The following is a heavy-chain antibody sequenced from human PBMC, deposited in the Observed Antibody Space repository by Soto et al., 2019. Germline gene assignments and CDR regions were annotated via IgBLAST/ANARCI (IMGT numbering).Heavy chain of an antibody. Sequence: PGGSLRLSCAASGFTFSSYSMNWVRQAPGKGLEWVSYISSSSSTIYYADSVKGRFTISRDNAKNSLYLQMNSLRDEDTAVYYCASYLDVGATRRYGMDVWGQGTTVTVSS. J-gene: IGHJ6*02. V-gene: IGHV3-48*02. CDR3: ASYLDVGATRRYGMDV. CDR2: ISSSSSTI. CDR1: GFTFSSYS. D-gene: IGHD1-26*01.